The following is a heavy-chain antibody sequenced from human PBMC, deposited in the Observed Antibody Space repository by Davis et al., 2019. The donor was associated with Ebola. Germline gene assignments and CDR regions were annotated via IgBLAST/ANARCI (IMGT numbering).Heavy chain of an antibody. CDR2: IRTSSTYI. CDR3: ARDPTRTYYDFWSGSSDYYYGMDV. V-gene: IGHV3-21*01. CDR1: GFTFSSYS. Sequence: GESLKISCAASGFTFSSYSVNWVRQAPGKGLEWVSSIRTSSTYIYYADSVKGRFTISRDNAKNSLYLQMNSLRAEDTAVYYCARDPTRTYYDFWSGSSDYYYGMDVWGQGTTVTVSS. D-gene: IGHD3-3*01. J-gene: IGHJ6*02.